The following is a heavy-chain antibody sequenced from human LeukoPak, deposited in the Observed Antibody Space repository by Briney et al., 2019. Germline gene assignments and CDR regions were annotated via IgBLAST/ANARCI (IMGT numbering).Heavy chain of an antibody. CDR2: ISGSGGST. V-gene: IGHV3-23*01. CDR1: GFTFSSYS. J-gene: IGHJ5*02. D-gene: IGHD6-6*01. CDR3: AKDRGIAARPGNWFDP. Sequence: GGSLRLSCGASGFTFSSYSMNWVRQAPGKGLEWVSAISGSGGSTYYADSVKGRFTISRDNSKNTLYLQMNSLRAEDTAVYYCAKDRGIAARPGNWFDPWGQGTLVTVSS.